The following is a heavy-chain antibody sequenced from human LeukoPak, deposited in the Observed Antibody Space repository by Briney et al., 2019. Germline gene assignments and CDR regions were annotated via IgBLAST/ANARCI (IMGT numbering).Heavy chain of an antibody. V-gene: IGHV3-73*01. D-gene: IGHD3-22*01. CDR1: GFTFSGSA. CDR2: IRSKANSYAT. CDR3: SRDRRAYDSSGYYAFDI. J-gene: IGHJ3*02. Sequence: GGSLRLSCAASGFTFSGSAMHWVRQASGKGLEWVGRIRSKANSYATAYAASVKGRFTISRDDSKNTAYLQMNSLKTEDTAVYYCSRDRRAYDSSGYYAFDIWGQGTMVTVSS.